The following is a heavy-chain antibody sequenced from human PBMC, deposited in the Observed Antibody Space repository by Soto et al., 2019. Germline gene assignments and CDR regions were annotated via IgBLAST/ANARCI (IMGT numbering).Heavy chain of an antibody. J-gene: IGHJ4*02. CDR1: GASVSGGDYY. CDR3: ARGRPDGSGNRFFDY. CDR2: IYYDGAT. Sequence: QVLLQESGPGLVKPSQTLSLTCTVSGASVSGGDYYWSWIRQPPGKGLEWVGYIYYDGATYYKPSLRSRVAISMDTSKKQFSLKLSSVTAADTAVYFCARGRPDGSGNRFFDYWGQGTLVSVSS. D-gene: IGHD3-10*01. V-gene: IGHV4-30-4*01.